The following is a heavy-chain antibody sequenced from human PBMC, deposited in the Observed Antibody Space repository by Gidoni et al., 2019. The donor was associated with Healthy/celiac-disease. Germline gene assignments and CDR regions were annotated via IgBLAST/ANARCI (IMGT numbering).Heavy chain of an antibody. V-gene: IGHV3-9*01. CDR3: AKVTEGYSGSSYGPFDI. CDR2: ISWNSGSI. J-gene: IGHJ3*02. CDR1: GFTFDDYA. Sequence: EVQLVESGGGLVQPGRSLRLSCAASGFTFDDYAMHWVRQAPGKGLEWVSGISWNSGSIGYADSVKGRFTISRDNAKNSLYLQMNSLRAEDTALYYCAKVTEGYSGSSYGPFDIWGQGTMVTVSS. D-gene: IGHD1-26*01.